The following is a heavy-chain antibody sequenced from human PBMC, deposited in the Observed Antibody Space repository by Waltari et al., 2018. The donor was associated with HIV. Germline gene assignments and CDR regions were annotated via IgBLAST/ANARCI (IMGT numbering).Heavy chain of an antibody. CDR3: ARGVYYDILTGPIMGYFDY. V-gene: IGHV1-69*01. Sequence: QVQLVQSGAEVKKPGSSVKVSCKASGGTFNNYAFIWVRQAPGQGLEWMGGIIPIFNTRNHAQKFQGRVTITADESTSTAYMGLSSLGSEDTAVYYGARGVYYDILTGPIMGYFDYWGQGTLVTVSS. J-gene: IGHJ4*02. CDR2: IIPIFNTR. CDR1: GGTFNNYA. D-gene: IGHD3-9*01.